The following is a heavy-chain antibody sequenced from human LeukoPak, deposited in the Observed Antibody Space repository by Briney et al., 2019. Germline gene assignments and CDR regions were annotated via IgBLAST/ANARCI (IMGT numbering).Heavy chain of an antibody. V-gene: IGHV4-39*01. CDR1: GGSISSSSYY. J-gene: IGHJ5*02. CDR2: IYYSGST. Sequence: SETLSLTCTVSGGSISSSSYYWGWIRQPPGKGLEWIGSIYYSGSTYYNPSLKSRVTISVDTSKNQVSLKLSSVTAADTAVYYCARHVSSSWRYNWFDPWGQGTLVTVSS. D-gene: IGHD6-13*01. CDR3: ARHVSSSWRYNWFDP.